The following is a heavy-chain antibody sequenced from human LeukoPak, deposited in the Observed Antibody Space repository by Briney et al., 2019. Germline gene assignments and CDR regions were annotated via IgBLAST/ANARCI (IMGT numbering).Heavy chain of an antibody. CDR2: RNTLSGTT. CDR3: TSGGDFLAAYNYMDV. Sequence: GASVKVSCKASGGTIRGFVINWVRQAPGEGLEWMGRRNTLSGTTNYTQNFQGRLMMTTDESTNTVFMELSGLPSEDTAVYYCTSGGDFLAAYNYMDVWGTGSSVIVSS. CDR1: GGTIRGFV. J-gene: IGHJ6*03. V-gene: IGHV1-69*05. D-gene: IGHD3-9*01.